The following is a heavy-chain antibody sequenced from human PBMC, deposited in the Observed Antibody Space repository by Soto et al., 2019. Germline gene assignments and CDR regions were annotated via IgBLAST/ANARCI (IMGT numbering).Heavy chain of an antibody. CDR1: GYTFTSYD. D-gene: IGHD5-12*01. J-gene: IGHJ2*01. CDR2: MNPNSGNT. CDR3: ARGLRATTRYLGNWYFDL. Sequence: QVQLVQSGAEVKKPGASVKVSCKASGYTFTSYDINWVRQATGQGLEWMGWMNPNSGNTGYAQKLQGRVTMTRNTSISTAYMELSSLRSEDTAVYYCARGLRATTRYLGNWYFDLWGRGTLVTVSS. V-gene: IGHV1-8*01.